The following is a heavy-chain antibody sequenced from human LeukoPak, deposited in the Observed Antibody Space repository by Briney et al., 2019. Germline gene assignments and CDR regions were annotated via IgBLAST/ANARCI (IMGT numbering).Heavy chain of an antibody. V-gene: IGHV3-7*01. J-gene: IGHJ4*02. Sequence: GGSLRLFCAASGFTFSTYWMSWVRQAPGKGLEWVANIKEDGSVNAYVDSVKGRFTISRDNAKNSLDLQMHSLRVEDAAVYYCARLSTVVTFDYWGQGTLVTVSS. CDR1: GFTFSTYW. CDR2: IKEDGSVN. D-gene: IGHD4-23*01. CDR3: ARLSTVVTFDY.